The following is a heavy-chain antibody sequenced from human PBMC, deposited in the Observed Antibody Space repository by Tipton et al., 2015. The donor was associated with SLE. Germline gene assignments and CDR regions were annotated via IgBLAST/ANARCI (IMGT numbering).Heavy chain of an antibody. V-gene: IGHV3-23*01. J-gene: IGHJ6*03. CDR2: ISGSGGST. Sequence: SLRLSCAASGFTFSSYAMSWARQAPGKGLEWVSAISGSGGSTYYADSVKGRFTISRDNSKNTLYLQMNSLRAEDTAVYYCASSSWFYYYYYMDVWGKGTTVTVSS. D-gene: IGHD6-13*01. CDR3: ASSSWFYYYYYMDV. CDR1: GFTFSSYA.